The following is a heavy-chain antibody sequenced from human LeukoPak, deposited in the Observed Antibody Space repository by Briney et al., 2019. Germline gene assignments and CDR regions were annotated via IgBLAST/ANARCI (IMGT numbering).Heavy chain of an antibody. D-gene: IGHD3-22*01. CDR1: GGSISSSSYY. CDR2: IYYSGST. CDR3: ASLGDYYDSSGYDNWYFDL. V-gene: IGHV4-39*01. Sequence: PSETLSLTCTVSGGSISSSSYYWGWIRQPPGKGLEWIGSIYYSGSTYYNPSLKSRVTISVDTSKNQFSLKLSSVTAADTAVYYCASLGDYYDSSGYDNWYFDLWGRGTLVTVSS. J-gene: IGHJ2*01.